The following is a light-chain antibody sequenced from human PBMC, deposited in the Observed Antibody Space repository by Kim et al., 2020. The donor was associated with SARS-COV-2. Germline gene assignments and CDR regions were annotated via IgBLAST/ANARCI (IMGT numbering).Light chain of an antibody. CDR3: NSYAGSNNLV. CDR2: EIN. CDR1: SSAIGGYDY. Sequence: GQSVTIACTGTSSAIGGYDYVSWYQQYPGKAPKLMIYEINKRPSGVPDRFSGSKSGNTASLTVSGLQAEDEADYYCNSYAGSNNLVFGGGTKLTVL. J-gene: IGLJ3*02. V-gene: IGLV2-8*01.